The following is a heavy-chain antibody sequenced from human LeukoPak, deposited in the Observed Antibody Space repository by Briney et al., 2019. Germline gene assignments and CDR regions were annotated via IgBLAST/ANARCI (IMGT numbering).Heavy chain of an antibody. D-gene: IGHD6-13*01. V-gene: IGHV3-23*01. J-gene: IGHJ3*02. CDR3: AKEVAAALIGVGRDAFDI. CDR1: GFTFSSYA. Sequence: GGPLRLSCAASGFTFSSYAMSWVRKAPGKGLEWVSAISGSGGSTYYADSVKGRFTISRDNSKNTLYLQMNSLRAEDTAVYYCAKEVAAALIGVGRDAFDIWGQGTMVTVSS. CDR2: ISGSGGST.